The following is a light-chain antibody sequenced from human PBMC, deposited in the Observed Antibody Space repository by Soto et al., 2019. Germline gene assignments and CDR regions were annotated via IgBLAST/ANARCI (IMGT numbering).Light chain of an antibody. CDR3: HQYYSTPHT. CDR2: WAS. J-gene: IGKJ2*01. CDR1: QSVLYSFSNKNY. Sequence: DMVMTQSPDSLAVSLGERATINCKSSQSVLYSFSNKNYLAWYQQKPGQPPKLLIYWASTRETGVPDRFSGSGSGTDFTLTISSLQAEDVAVYYCHQYYSTPHTFGQGTKLEIK. V-gene: IGKV4-1*01.